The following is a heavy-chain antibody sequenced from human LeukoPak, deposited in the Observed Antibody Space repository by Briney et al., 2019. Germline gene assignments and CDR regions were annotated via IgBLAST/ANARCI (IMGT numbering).Heavy chain of an antibody. D-gene: IGHD1-26*01. J-gene: IGHJ3*02. V-gene: IGHV3-30*02. Sequence: GGSLRLSCAASGFTFSSYGMHWVRQAPGKGLEWVAFIRYDGSNKYSADSVKGRFTISRDNSKNTLYLQMNSLRAEDTAVYYCGAGAPREYAFDIWGQGTMVTVSS. CDR3: GAGAPREYAFDI. CDR2: IRYDGSNK. CDR1: GFTFSSYG.